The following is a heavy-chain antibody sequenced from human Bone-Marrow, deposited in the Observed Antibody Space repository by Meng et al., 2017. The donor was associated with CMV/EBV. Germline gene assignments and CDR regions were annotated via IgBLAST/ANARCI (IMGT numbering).Heavy chain of an antibody. CDR3: AKEGDSSGFRGYFDY. Sequence: GGSLRLSCAASGFTVSSNYMSWVRQAPGKGLEWVSVIYSGGSTYYADSVKGRFTTSRDNSKNSLYLQMNSLRAEDTALYYCAKEGDSSGFRGYFDYWGQGTLVTASS. J-gene: IGHJ4*02. CDR2: IYSGGST. V-gene: IGHV3-53*05. D-gene: IGHD3-22*01. CDR1: GFTVSSNY.